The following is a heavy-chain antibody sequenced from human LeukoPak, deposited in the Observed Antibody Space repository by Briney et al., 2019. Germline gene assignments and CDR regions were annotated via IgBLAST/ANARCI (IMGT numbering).Heavy chain of an antibody. Sequence: GGSLRLSCAASGFMFTSSWMSWVRQAPGKGLECVANINQDGSDKYYVDSVKGRFTISRDNTKNSLYLQMNSLRAEDTAVYYCVGGDYWGQGTLVTVSS. CDR1: GFMFTSSW. V-gene: IGHV3-7*01. CDR2: INQDGSDK. J-gene: IGHJ4*02. CDR3: VGGDY.